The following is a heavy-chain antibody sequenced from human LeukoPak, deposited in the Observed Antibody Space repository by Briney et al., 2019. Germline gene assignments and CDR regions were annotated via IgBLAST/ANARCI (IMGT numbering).Heavy chain of an antibody. V-gene: IGHV1-18*04. D-gene: IGHD2-15*01. Sequence: ASVKVSCKASGYTFTGYYMHWVRQAPGQGLEWMGWISAYNGNTNYAQKLQGRVTMTTDTSTSTAYMELRSLRSDDTAVYYCARVTVAATQRSFDYWGQGTLVTVSS. J-gene: IGHJ4*02. CDR3: ARVTVAATQRSFDY. CDR2: ISAYNGNT. CDR1: GYTFTGYY.